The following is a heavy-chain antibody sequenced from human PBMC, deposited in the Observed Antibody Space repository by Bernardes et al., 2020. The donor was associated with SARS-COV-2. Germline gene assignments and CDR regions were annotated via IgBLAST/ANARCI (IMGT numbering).Heavy chain of an antibody. V-gene: IGHV1-18*01. CDR3: AVTTSSWNNPLDY. CDR1: GDTFTSYG. D-gene: IGHD6-13*01. CDR2: ISAYSGNK. J-gene: IGHJ4*02. Sequence: ASVKVSCKASGDTFTSYGLSWVRQAPGQGLEWMGWISAYSGNKNYVQKFQDRVTMTTDTSTSTAYMELKSLRSDDTALYFCAVTTSSWNNPLDYWGPGTQVTVSS.